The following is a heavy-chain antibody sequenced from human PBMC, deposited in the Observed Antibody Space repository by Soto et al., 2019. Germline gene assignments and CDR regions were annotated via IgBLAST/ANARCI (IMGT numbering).Heavy chain of an antibody. CDR3: ASERSAQYFEC. CDR1: GGTFSSHG. J-gene: IGHJ4*02. V-gene: IGHV1-69*06. D-gene: IGHD1-26*01. Sequence: QVQLVQSGTVVQRRGSSVKVSCQASGGTFSSHGMAWVRQAPGQGLEWMGGIIPTFGTPTYAPKFQGRVTITADKSTKTAYMDLSSLRSEDTGVYYCASERSAQYFECWRQGTLITVSS. CDR2: IIPTFGTP.